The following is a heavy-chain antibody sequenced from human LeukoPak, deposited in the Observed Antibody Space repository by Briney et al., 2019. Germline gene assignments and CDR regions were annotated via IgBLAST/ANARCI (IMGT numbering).Heavy chain of an antibody. D-gene: IGHD5-12*01. V-gene: IGHV3-23*01. J-gene: IGHJ3*02. Sequence: GGSLRLSCGASGFTFSTYDMSWVRQTPGKGLEWVSGISGSHAGRQGTTYYADSVMGRFTISRDNSKSTLDLQMHSLRAEDTAIYFCAKGGFFSFDMWGQGTKVTVSS. CDR3: AKGGFFSFDM. CDR1: GFTFSTYD. CDR2: ISGSHAGRQGTT.